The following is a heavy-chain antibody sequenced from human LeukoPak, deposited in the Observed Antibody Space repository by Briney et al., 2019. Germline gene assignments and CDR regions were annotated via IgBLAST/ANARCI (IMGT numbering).Heavy chain of an antibody. CDR1: GFTFSSYA. Sequence: GGSLRLSCAASGFTFSSYAMHWVRQAPGKGLEWVAVISYDGSNKYYADPVKGRFTISRDNSKNTLYLQMNSLRAEDTAVYYCAREKGFGELHGMDVWGQGTTVTVSS. D-gene: IGHD3-10*01. J-gene: IGHJ6*02. CDR2: ISYDGSNK. V-gene: IGHV3-30-3*01. CDR3: AREKGFGELHGMDV.